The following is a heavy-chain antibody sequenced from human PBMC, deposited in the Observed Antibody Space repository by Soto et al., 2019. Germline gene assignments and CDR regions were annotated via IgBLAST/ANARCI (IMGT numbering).Heavy chain of an antibody. V-gene: IGHV3-30-3*01. CDR1: GFTFSSYA. CDR2: ISYDGFNK. D-gene: IGHD3-22*01. J-gene: IGHJ4*02. Sequence: QVQVVESGGGVVQPGRSLRLSCAVSGFTFSSYAMHWVRQAPGKGLEWVAVISYDGFNKYYADSVKGRFTVSRDNSKNTLYLQMNSLRAEDTAVYYCARGPRYYYDSSGEMNWGQGTLVTVSS. CDR3: ARGPRYYYDSSGEMN.